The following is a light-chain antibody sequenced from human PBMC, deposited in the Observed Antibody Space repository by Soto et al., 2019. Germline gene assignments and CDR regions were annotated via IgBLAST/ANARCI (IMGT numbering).Light chain of an antibody. V-gene: IGKV3-20*01. J-gene: IGKJ5*01. CDR1: QSISSTY. CDR2: GAC. Sequence: EIVLTQSPGTLSLSPGERATLSCRASQSISSTYLAWYQQKPGQAPRLLIYGACSRVTGIPERFSGSGSWKDFTLTISRLEPEEFAVYYCQHYGNSPITFGQGTLLEIK. CDR3: QHYGNSPIT.